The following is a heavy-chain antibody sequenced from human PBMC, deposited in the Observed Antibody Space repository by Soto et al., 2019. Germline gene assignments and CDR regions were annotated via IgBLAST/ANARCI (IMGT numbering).Heavy chain of an antibody. CDR1: GFTFSSYG. CDR3: ATDFYGSGSEPPFDY. Sequence: PGGSLRLSCAASGFTFSSYGMHWVRQAPGKGLEWVAVIWYDGSNKYYADSLKGRFTISRDNSKNTLYLQMSNLRADDTAVYYCATDFYGSGSEPPFDYWGQGTLVTVSS. V-gene: IGHV3-33*01. J-gene: IGHJ4*02. CDR2: IWYDGSNK. D-gene: IGHD3-10*01.